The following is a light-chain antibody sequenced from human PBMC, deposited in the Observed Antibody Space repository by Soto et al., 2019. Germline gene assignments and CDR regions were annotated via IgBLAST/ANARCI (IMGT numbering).Light chain of an antibody. CDR3: QQYDNWPWT. V-gene: IGKV3-15*01. CDR1: QSISDT. CDR2: GAS. J-gene: IGKJ1*01. Sequence: EIVMTQSPAPLSVSPGGRATLSCRASQSISDTLAWYQQKPGQAPRLLIYGASRRATGFPARFSGSGSGTDFTLTISSLQSEDVAVYYCQQYDNWPWTLGQGTKVDIK.